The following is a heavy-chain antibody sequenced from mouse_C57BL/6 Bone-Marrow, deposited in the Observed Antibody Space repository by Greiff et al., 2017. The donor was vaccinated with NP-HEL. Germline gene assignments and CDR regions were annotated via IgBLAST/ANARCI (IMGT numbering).Heavy chain of an antibody. CDR2: IYPGDGDT. D-gene: IGHD3-2*02. J-gene: IGHJ2*01. V-gene: IGHV1-82*01. CDR3: ARQLRLFDY. Sequence: QVQLQQSGPELVKPGASVKISCKASGYAFSSSWMNWVKQRPGKGLEWIGRIYPGDGDTNYNGKFKGKATLTADKSSSTAYMQLSSLTSEDSAVYFCARQLRLFDYWGQGTTLTVSS. CDR1: GYAFSSSW.